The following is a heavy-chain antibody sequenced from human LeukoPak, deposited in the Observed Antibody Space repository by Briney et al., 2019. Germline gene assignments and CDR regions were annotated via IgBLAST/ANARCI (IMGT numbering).Heavy chain of an antibody. J-gene: IGHJ4*02. V-gene: IGHV3-23*01. Sequence: GGSLRLPCAASGFTFINYAMNWVRQAPGKGLEWVSALSFSGLTTDYADSVRGRFTISRDNSKSTLHLQMNSLRAEDTALYYCARPTSGWHAGGFDYWGQGILVTVSS. CDR3: ARPTSGWHAGGFDY. CDR2: LSFSGLTT. D-gene: IGHD6-19*01. CDR1: GFTFINYA.